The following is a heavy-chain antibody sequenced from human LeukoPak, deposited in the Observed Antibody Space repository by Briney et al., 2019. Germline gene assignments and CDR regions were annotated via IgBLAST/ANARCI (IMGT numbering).Heavy chain of an antibody. CDR1: GFTFSSYA. V-gene: IGHV3-23*01. CDR2: VSGSGGST. CDR3: AKATLRLGELSPSYFDY. Sequence: GGSLRLSCAASGFTFSSYAMSWVRQAPGKGLEWVSAVSGSGGSTYYADSVKGRFTISRDNSKNTLYLQMNSLRAEDTAVYYCAKATLRLGELSPSYFDYWGQGTLVTVSS. D-gene: IGHD3-16*02. J-gene: IGHJ4*02.